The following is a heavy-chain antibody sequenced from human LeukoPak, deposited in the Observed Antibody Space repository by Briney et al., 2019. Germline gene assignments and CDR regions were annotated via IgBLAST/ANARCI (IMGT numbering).Heavy chain of an antibody. CDR1: GGSISSYY. V-gene: IGHV4-59*01. J-gene: IGHJ2*01. D-gene: IGHD4-17*01. CDR2: MYNSGST. Sequence: PSETLSLTCTVSGGSISSYYWIWIRQPPGKGLEWTGYMYNSGSTNYNPPLKSRVTISVDTSKNQFSLKLSSVTAADTAVYYCARALYGDPRKRYFDLWGRGTLVTVSS. CDR3: ARALYGDPRKRYFDL.